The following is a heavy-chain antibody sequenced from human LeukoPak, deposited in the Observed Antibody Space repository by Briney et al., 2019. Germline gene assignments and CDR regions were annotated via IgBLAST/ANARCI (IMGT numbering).Heavy chain of an antibody. J-gene: IGHJ6*02. CDR2: INHSGST. D-gene: IGHD4-11*01. V-gene: IGHV4-34*01. Sequence: PSETLSLTCAVYGGSFSGYYWSWIRQPPGKGLEWIGEINHSGSTNYNPSLKSRVTISVDTSKIQFSLKLSSVTAADTAVYYCARVVRRYYYGMDVWGQGTTVTVSS. CDR3: ARVVRRYYYGMDV. CDR1: GGSFSGYY.